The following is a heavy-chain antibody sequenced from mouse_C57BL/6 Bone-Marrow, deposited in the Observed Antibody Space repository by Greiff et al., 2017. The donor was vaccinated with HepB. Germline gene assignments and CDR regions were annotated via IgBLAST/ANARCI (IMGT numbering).Heavy chain of an antibody. Sequence: EVKLVESGGGLVQPGGSLKLSCAASGFTFSDYYMYWVRQTPEKRLEWVAYISNGGGSTYYPDTVKGRFTISRDNAKNTMYLQMSRLKSEDTAMYYCARHGYSNYGFADWGKGTLVTVSA. CDR3: ARHGYSNYGFAD. CDR1: GFTFSDYY. D-gene: IGHD2-5*01. V-gene: IGHV5-12*01. J-gene: IGHJ3*01. CDR2: ISNGGGST.